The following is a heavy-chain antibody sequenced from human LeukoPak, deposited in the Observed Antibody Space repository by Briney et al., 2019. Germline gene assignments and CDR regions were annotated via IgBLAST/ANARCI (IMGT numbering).Heavy chain of an antibody. J-gene: IGHJ4*02. Sequence: SVKVSCKASGYTFTAYYMHWVRQPAGQGREWMGWINPNSGGTNYAKTFQGRVTVTRDTSISTVYMELTSLRSDDTAVYYCATARERGYRGYDIDYWGQGTLVTVSS. CDR1: GYTFTAYY. CDR2: INPNSGGT. V-gene: IGHV1-2*02. CDR3: ATARERGYRGYDIDY. D-gene: IGHD5-12*01.